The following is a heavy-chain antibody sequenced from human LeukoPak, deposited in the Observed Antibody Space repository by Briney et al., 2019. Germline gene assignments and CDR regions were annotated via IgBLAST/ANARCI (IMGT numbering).Heavy chain of an antibody. CDR2: IWYDGSNK. D-gene: IGHD4-17*01. Sequence: GRSLRLSCAASGFTFSSYGTHWVRQAPGKGLEWVAVIWYDGSNKYYADSVKGRFTISRDNAENSLYLQMNSLRAEDTAVYYCARDKGGRGDYGSYFDSWGQGTLVTVSS. J-gene: IGHJ4*02. CDR3: ARDKGGRGDYGSYFDS. V-gene: IGHV3-33*01. CDR1: GFTFSSYG.